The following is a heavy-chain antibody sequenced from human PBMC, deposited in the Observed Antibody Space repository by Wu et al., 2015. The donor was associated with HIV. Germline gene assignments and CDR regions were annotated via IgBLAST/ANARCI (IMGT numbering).Heavy chain of an antibody. D-gene: IGHD3-10*01. CDR1: GTTFSSHS. CDR3: ATEGGYYLTTSLDS. CDR2: IIPIFNTA. Sequence: QVQLVQSGAEVRKPKSSVKVSCKASGTTFSSHSISWIRQAPGQGLEWMGRIIPIFNTADYSQRFQGRVTITADEPTNTAYMQLSSLRFDDTAIYYCATEGGYYLTTSLDSWGQGTLVTVSS. V-gene: IGHV1-69*13. J-gene: IGHJ4*02.